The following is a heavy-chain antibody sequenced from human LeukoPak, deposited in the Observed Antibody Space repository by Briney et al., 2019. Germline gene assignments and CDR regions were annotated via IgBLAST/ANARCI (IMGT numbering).Heavy chain of an antibody. D-gene: IGHD5-12*01. V-gene: IGHV1-8*02. CDR2: MNPNSGNT. Sequence: GASVKVSCKASGGTFSSYAISWVRQAPGQGLEWMGWMNPNSGNTGYAQKFQGRVTMTRNTSISTAYMELSSLRSEDTAVYYCARGENPGGYPELRMDVWGKGTTVTVSS. CDR1: GGTFSSYA. CDR3: ARGENPGGYPELRMDV. J-gene: IGHJ6*03.